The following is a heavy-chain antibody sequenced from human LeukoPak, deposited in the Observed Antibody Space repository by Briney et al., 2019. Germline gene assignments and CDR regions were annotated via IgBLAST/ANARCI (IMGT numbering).Heavy chain of an antibody. Sequence: GGSLRLSCAASGFKFRTYWMNWVRQAPGKGLEWVASIKQDGSDKYYVDSVEGRFSISRDNAKNSLYLQMNSLRAEDTAIYYCARDRLQAHPWVDIVVAVAATDYWGQGTLVTVSS. V-gene: IGHV3-7*01. CDR1: GFKFRTYW. D-gene: IGHD2-15*01. CDR2: IKQDGSDK. J-gene: IGHJ4*02. CDR3: ARDRLQAHPWVDIVVAVAATDY.